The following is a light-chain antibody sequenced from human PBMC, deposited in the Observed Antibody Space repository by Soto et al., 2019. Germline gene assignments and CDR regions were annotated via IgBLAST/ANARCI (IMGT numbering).Light chain of an antibody. J-gene: IGKJ4*01. Sequence: EIVMTQSPATLSVSPGERATLSCRASQSVSSNLAWYQQKLGQAPRLLIYGASTRATGIPARFSGSGSGTEFTITISSLQAEDFAVYYCQQYNNWPLTFGGGTKVEIK. CDR1: QSVSSN. CDR2: GAS. CDR3: QQYNNWPLT. V-gene: IGKV3-15*01.